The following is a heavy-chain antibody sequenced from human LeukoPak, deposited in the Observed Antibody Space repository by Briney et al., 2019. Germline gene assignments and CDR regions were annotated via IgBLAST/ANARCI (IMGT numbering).Heavy chain of an antibody. CDR2: IYYSGST. CDR3: ARQSGDYGSGSHNWFDP. J-gene: IGHJ5*02. D-gene: IGHD3-10*01. V-gene: IGHV4-59*01. Sequence: PSETLSLTCTVSGGSISSYYWSWIRQPPGKGLEWIGYIYYSGSTNYNPSLKSRVTISVDTSKNQFSLKLSSVTAADTAVYYCARQSGDYGSGSHNWFDPWGQGTLVTVSS. CDR1: GGSISSYY.